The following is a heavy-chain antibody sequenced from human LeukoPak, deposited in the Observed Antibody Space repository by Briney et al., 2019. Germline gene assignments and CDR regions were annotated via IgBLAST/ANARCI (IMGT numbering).Heavy chain of an antibody. CDR2: ISGSGDST. J-gene: IGHJ4*02. CDR3: AKAGAVVVVVAKFFDY. CDR1: GFTVSSNY. D-gene: IGHD2-15*01. Sequence: PGGSLRLSCAASGFTVSSNYMSWVRQAPGKGLEWVSAISGSGDSTNYADSVKGRFTISRDNSKNTPYLQMNSLRAEDTAVYYCAKAGAVVVVVAKFFDYWGQGTLVTVSS. V-gene: IGHV3-23*01.